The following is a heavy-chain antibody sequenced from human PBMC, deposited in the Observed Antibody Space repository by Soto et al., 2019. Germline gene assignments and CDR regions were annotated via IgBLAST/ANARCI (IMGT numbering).Heavy chain of an antibody. V-gene: IGHV1-18*01. CDR1: GYTFGSYG. CDR3: ARRFGDPSSAAGFDY. D-gene: IGHD4-17*01. J-gene: IGHJ4*02. Sequence: ASVKVSCKASGYTFGSYGINWVRQAPGQGLEWMGWISTYNGKTNYAQKVQGRVTMTTDTSTSTAYIELKSLKSDDTAVYYCARRFGDPSSAAGFDYWGQGTLVTVSS. CDR2: ISTYNGKT.